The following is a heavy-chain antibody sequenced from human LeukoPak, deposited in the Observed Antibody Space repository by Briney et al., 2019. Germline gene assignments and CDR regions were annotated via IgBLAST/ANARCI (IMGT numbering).Heavy chain of an antibody. CDR1: GFTFTNYA. Sequence: PGGSLRLSCTASGFTFTNYAMTWVRQAPGKGLEWVSSISSSGGSTYFADPVKGRLSISRDNSKNTLYLQMNSLRAEDTAVYYCARHGNWAFDFWGQGTMVTVSS. D-gene: IGHD1-1*01. CDR2: ISSSGGST. V-gene: IGHV3-23*01. J-gene: IGHJ3*01. CDR3: ARHGNWAFDF.